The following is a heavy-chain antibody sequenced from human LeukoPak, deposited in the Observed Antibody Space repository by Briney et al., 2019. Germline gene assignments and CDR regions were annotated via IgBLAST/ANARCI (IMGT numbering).Heavy chain of an antibody. CDR1: GFTFSSYS. CDR2: ISSSSSYI. Sequence: NPGGSLRLSCAASGFTFSSYSMNWVRQAPGKGLEWVSSISSSSSYIYYADSEKGRFTISRDNAKNSLYLQMNSLRAEDTAVYYCARGAPPKNLADYWGQGTLVTVSS. J-gene: IGHJ4*02. V-gene: IGHV3-21*01. CDR3: ARGAPPKNLADY. D-gene: IGHD2/OR15-2a*01.